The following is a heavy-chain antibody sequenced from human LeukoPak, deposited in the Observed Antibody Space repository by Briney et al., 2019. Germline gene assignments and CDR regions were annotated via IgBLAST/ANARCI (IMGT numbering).Heavy chain of an antibody. Sequence: GSLRLSCAASGFTFSSYAMHWVRQAPGKGLEWVAVISYDGRNKYYPDSVKGQFTISRDNSKNTLYLQMNSLRAEDTAVYYCARGPKYGGNSDFDYWGQGTLVTVSS. J-gene: IGHJ4*02. D-gene: IGHD4-23*01. V-gene: IGHV3-30*04. CDR1: GFTFSSYA. CDR3: ARGPKYGGNSDFDY. CDR2: ISYDGRNK.